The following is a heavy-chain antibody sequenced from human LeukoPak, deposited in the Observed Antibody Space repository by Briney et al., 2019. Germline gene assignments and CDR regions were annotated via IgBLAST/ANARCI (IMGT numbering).Heavy chain of an antibody. V-gene: IGHV3-33*01. D-gene: IGHD6-13*01. J-gene: IGHJ4*02. CDR1: GLTFSSYG. Sequence: GGSLRLSCAASGLTFSSYGMHWVRQAPGKGLEWVAVIWYDGSNKYYADSVKGRFTISRVNSKNTLYLQMNSLRAEDTAVYYCARGRPPRSSSSWHGGFDYWGQGTLVTVSS. CDR2: IWYDGSNK. CDR3: ARGRPPRSSSSWHGGFDY.